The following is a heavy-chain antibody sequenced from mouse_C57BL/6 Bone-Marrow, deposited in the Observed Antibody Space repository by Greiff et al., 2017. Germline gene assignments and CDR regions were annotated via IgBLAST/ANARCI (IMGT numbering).Heavy chain of an antibody. CDR3: ARGIYDGFLWFAY. CDR2: INPSSGYT. V-gene: IGHV1-7*01. D-gene: IGHD2-3*01. Sequence: VMLVESGAELAKPGASVKLSCKASGYTFTSYWMHWVKQRPGQGLEWIGYINPSSGYTKYNQKFKDKATLPADKSSSTAYMQLSSLTYEDSAVYYCARGIYDGFLWFAYWGQGTLVTVSA. CDR1: GYTFTSYW. J-gene: IGHJ3*01.